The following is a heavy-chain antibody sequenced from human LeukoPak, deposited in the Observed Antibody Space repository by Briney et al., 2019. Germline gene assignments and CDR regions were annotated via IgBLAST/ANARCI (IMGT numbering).Heavy chain of an antibody. V-gene: IGHV3-7*01. CDR2: IKPDESEI. CDR1: GFTFSSKW. D-gene: IGHD2-21*01. Sequence: GGSLRLSCAASGFTFSSKWMSWFRQAPGKGLEWVAHIKPDESEIYYVESVKGRFTISRDNAKNLVSLQMNSLRDGDTGVYYCATMVSIAGDSWGRGTLVTVSS. J-gene: IGHJ5*01. CDR3: ATMVSIAGDS.